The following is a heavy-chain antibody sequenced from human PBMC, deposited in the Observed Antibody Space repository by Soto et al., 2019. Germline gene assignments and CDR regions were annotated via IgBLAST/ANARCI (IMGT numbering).Heavy chain of an antibody. J-gene: IGHJ4*02. Sequence: GGSLRLSCAASGFTFSSYWMHWVRQASGKGLVWVSRINSDGSSTSYADSVKGRFTISRDNAKNTLYLQMNSLRAEDTAVYYCAREGFSAVVPAAMEYYFDYWGQGTLVTVSS. D-gene: IGHD2-2*01. CDR3: AREGFSAVVPAAMEYYFDY. CDR2: INSDGSST. V-gene: IGHV3-74*01. CDR1: GFTFSSYW.